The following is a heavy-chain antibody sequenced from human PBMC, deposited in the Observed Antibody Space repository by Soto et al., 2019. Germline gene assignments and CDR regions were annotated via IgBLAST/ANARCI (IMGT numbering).Heavy chain of an antibody. J-gene: IGHJ4*02. CDR2: IIPIFGTA. V-gene: IGHV1-69*01. CDR3: ARDLAGLSTGSHVFDY. CDR1: GGTFSSYA. D-gene: IGHD2-2*01. Sequence: QVQLVQSGAEVKKPGSSVKVSCKASGGTFSSYAISWVRQAPGQGLEWMGGIIPIFGTANYAQKFQGRVTITADESTSTAHMELSRLRSEDTAVYYCARDLAGLSTGSHVFDYWGQGTLVTVSS.